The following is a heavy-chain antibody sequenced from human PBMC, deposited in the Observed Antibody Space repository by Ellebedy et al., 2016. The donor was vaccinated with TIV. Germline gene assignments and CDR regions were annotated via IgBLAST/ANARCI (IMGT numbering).Heavy chain of an antibody. CDR1: GGSISSSFYY. J-gene: IGHJ6*03. CDR2: IYYSERT. D-gene: IGHD3-3*01. V-gene: IGHV4-39*07. Sequence: SETLSLTXTVSGGSISSSFYYWGWIRQPPGKGLEWIGSIYYSERTYYNPSLKSRVTISVDTSKNQFSLKLRSVTAADTAVYYCATRDYDLWSGVSYYYYMDVWGKGTTVTVSS. CDR3: ATRDYDLWSGVSYYYYMDV.